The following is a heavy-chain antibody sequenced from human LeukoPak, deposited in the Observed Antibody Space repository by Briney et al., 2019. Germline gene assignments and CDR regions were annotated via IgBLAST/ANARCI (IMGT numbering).Heavy chain of an antibody. J-gene: IGHJ4*02. D-gene: IGHD6-13*01. Sequence: PGGSLRLSCASSGFTFSSYSMNWVRQAPGKGLEWVSYISSSGTTISYADSVKGRFTISRDSTRNSLYLQMNSLRVEDTAIYYCARDLKGYSSSGGVDFWGQGTLVTVSP. CDR3: ARDLKGYSSSGGVDF. V-gene: IGHV3-48*01. CDR2: ISSSGTTI. CDR1: GFTFSSYS.